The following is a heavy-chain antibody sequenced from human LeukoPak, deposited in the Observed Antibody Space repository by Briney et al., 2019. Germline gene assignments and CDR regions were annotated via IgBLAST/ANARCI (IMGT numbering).Heavy chain of an antibody. CDR3: ARRSWACWYFDL. Sequence: ASVKVSCKVSGYTLTELSMHWVRQASGQGLEWMGWTNPHSGKTGFAQKFQGRVTLTRNTSISTAYMELSSLRSEDPAIYYCARRSWACWYFDLWGRGAPVTVSS. CDR1: GYTLTELS. CDR2: TNPHSGKT. V-gene: IGHV1-8*01. J-gene: IGHJ2*01. D-gene: IGHD6-13*01.